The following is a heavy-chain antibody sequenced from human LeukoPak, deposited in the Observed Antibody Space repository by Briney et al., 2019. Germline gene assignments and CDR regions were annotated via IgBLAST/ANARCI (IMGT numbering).Heavy chain of an antibody. V-gene: IGHV3-43*02. CDR3: VREQFSHTSNYFDN. D-gene: IGHD5-24*01. J-gene: IGHJ4*02. Sequence: GESLKISCAASGFMFDDYAMHWVRQVPGRGLEWVSLISGDGVSSFADSVKGRFTISRDNNNSSLSLQMRRLTTEDTAFYYCVREQFSHTSNYFDNWGQGILVSVSS. CDR2: ISGDGVS. CDR1: GFMFDDYA.